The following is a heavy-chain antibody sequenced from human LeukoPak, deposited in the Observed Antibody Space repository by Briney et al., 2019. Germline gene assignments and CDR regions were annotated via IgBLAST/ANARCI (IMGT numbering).Heavy chain of an antibody. CDR1: GFTFNTYS. CDR2: ISSSSDYI. D-gene: IGHD2-21*02. Sequence: GGSLRLSCAASGFTFNTYSMNWVRQAPGKGLEWVSSISSSSDYIYYADSVKGRFTISRDNAKNSLYLQMNSLRAADTAVYYCARDRYVYCGGDCLDAFDIWGQGTMVTVSS. V-gene: IGHV3-21*04. J-gene: IGHJ3*02. CDR3: ARDRYVYCGGDCLDAFDI.